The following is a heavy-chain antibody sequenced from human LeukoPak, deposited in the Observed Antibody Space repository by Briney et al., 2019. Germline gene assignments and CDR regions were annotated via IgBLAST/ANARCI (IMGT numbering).Heavy chain of an antibody. CDR2: IYYSGST. Sequence: PSETLSLTCTVSGGSISSYYWSWIRQPPGKGLEWIGYIYYSGSTNYNPSLKSRVTISVDTSKNQFSLKLSSVTAADTAVYYCASQRITIFVVVQGIDPWGQGTLVTVSS. V-gene: IGHV4-59*08. CDR3: ASQRITIFVVVQGIDP. D-gene: IGHD3-3*01. J-gene: IGHJ5*02. CDR1: GGSISSYY.